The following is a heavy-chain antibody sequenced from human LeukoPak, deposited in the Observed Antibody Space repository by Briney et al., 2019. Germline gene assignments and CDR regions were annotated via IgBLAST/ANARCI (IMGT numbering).Heavy chain of an antibody. CDR3: ARDGVATTPFDY. CDR1: GFTFSSYA. V-gene: IGHV3-23*01. CDR2: ISGSGGST. J-gene: IGHJ4*02. D-gene: IGHD5-24*01. Sequence: PGGSLRLSCAASGFTFSSYAMSWVRQAPGKGLEWVSAISGSGGSTYYADSVKGRFTVSRDNAKNTLYLQMNSLRAEDTAVYYCARDGVATTPFDYWGQGILVTVAS.